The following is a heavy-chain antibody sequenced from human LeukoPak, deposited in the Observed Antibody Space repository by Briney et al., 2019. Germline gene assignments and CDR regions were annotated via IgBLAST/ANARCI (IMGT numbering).Heavy chain of an antibody. CDR2: IIPIFGTA. CDR3: AAGTPPAADDAFDI. D-gene: IGHD2-2*01. Sequence: SVKVSCKASGGTFSSYATSWVRQAPGQGLEWMGGIIPIFGTANYAQKFQGRVTITTDESTSTAYMELSSLRSEDTAVYYCAAGTPPAADDAFDIWGQGTMVTVSS. V-gene: IGHV1-69*05. J-gene: IGHJ3*02. CDR1: GGTFSSYA.